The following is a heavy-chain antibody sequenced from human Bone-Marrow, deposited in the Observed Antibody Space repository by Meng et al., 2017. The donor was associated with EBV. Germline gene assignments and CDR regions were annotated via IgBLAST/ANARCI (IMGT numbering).Heavy chain of an antibody. D-gene: IGHD3-10*01. J-gene: IGHJ5*02. CDR2: MDTNSGNT. CDR3: ARDVYASGTYRADP. CDR1: GYTFTRYD. Sequence: QVQCGQPGAAGKKHGASVKVSCKASGYTFTRYDINWVRQATGQGLEWMGWMDTNSGNTGFAQKFQGRVTMTRNTSISTAYMELSALTSEDTAVYYCARDVYASGTYRADPWGQGTLVTVSS. V-gene: IGHV1-8*01.